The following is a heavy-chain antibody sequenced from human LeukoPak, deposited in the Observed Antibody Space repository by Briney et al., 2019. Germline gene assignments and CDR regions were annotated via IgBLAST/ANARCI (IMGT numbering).Heavy chain of an antibody. D-gene: IGHD3-10*01. CDR3: ARHPPGYYYGSGNWFDP. Sequence: SETLSLTCTVSGGSISSYYWSWIRQPPGKGLEWIGYIYYSGSTNYNPSLKSRVTISVDTSKNQFSLKLSSVTAADTAVYYCARHPPGYYYGSGNWFDPWGQGTLVTVSS. CDR2: IYYSGST. V-gene: IGHV4-59*08. J-gene: IGHJ5*02. CDR1: GGSISSYY.